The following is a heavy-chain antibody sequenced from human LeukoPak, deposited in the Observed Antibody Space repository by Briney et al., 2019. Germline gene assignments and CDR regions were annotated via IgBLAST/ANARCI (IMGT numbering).Heavy chain of an antibody. CDR2: IYYSGST. V-gene: IGHV4-30-4*01. Sequence: PSETLSLTCTVSGGSISSGDYYWSWIRQPPGKGLEWIGYIYYSGSTYYNPSLKSRVTISVDTSKNQFSLKLSSVTAADTAVYYCARGYYDILTGYYQNAFDIWGQGTMVTVSS. CDR1: GGSISSGDYY. J-gene: IGHJ3*02. D-gene: IGHD3-9*01. CDR3: ARGYYDILTGYYQNAFDI.